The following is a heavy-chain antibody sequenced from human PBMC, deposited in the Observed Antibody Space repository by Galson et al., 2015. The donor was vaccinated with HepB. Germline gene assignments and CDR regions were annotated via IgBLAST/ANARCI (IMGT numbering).Heavy chain of an antibody. D-gene: IGHD2-2*01. CDR1: GGSINDGNYY. Sequence: TLSLTCTVSGGSINDGNYYWTWIRQPPGKGLEWIGYIYYSGSSFYNPSLKSRVTISVDTSKNQFSLKLNSVTAADTAVYYCARDRFLCSSTHCRPESWFDPWGQGTLVTVSS. J-gene: IGHJ5*02. V-gene: IGHV4-30-4*01. CDR3: ARDRFLCSSTHCRPESWFDP. CDR2: IYYSGSS.